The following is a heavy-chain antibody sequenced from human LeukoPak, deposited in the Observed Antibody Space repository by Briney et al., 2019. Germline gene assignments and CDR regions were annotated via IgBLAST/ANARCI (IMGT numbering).Heavy chain of an antibody. V-gene: IGHV3-48*01. CDR1: GFTFSNYN. J-gene: IGHJ4*02. D-gene: IGHD3-10*01. Sequence: GGSLRLSCAASGFTFSNYNMNWVRQPPGKGLQWVSYISSSSNIIYYADSVKGRFTISRDNAKNSLFLQMNSLRAEGTAVYYCARDFAREFTIDYWGQGTLVTVSS. CDR2: ISSSSNII. CDR3: ARDFAREFTIDY.